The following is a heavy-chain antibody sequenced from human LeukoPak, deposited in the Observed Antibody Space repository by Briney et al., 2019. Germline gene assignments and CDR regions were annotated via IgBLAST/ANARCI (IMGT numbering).Heavy chain of an antibody. CDR3: ARDRGPRTGFMVREAYDY. J-gene: IGHJ4*02. Sequence: GGSLRLSCTASGFTFSDYWIHWVRQAPGKGLVWVSRINTDGSITNYADSVKGRFSISRDNAKNTLYLQMSSLRAEDTAVYYCARDRGPRTGFMVREAYDYWGQGTLVTVSS. V-gene: IGHV3-74*01. CDR1: GFTFSDYW. D-gene: IGHD3-10*01. CDR2: INTDGSIT.